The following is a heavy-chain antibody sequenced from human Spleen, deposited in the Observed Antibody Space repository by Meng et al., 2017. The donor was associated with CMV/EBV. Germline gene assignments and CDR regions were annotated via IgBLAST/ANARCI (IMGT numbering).Heavy chain of an antibody. V-gene: IGHV1-69*05. Sequence: FTSYSSSWVRQAPGQGLEWMGGIIPVIGKANYAQRFQGRVTITTDESPGTVNMELSSLRYDDTAVYYCARSTFGYCSGGSCYWFDPWGQGTLVTVSS. J-gene: IGHJ5*02. CDR2: IIPVIGKA. CDR3: ARSTFGYCSGGSCYWFDP. D-gene: IGHD2-15*01. CDR1: FTSYS.